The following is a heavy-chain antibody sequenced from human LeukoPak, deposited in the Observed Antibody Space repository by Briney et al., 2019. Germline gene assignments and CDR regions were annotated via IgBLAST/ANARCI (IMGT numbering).Heavy chain of an antibody. CDR1: GFSFSSYG. CDR2: IWYDGSNK. CDR3: ARDRYDILTGYYMYFDY. Sequence: TGGSLRLSCAASGFSFSSYGMHWVRQAPGKELEWVAVIWYDGSNKYYADSVKGRFTISRDNSKNTLFLQMNSLRAEDTAVYYCARDRYDILTGYYMYFDYWGQGSLVTVSS. V-gene: IGHV3-33*01. J-gene: IGHJ4*02. D-gene: IGHD3-9*01.